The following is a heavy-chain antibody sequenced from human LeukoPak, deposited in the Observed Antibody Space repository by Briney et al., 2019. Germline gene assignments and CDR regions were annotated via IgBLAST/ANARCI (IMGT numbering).Heavy chain of an antibody. CDR2: INHSGST. J-gene: IGHJ4*02. V-gene: IGHV4-34*01. Sequence: SETLSLTCAVYGGSFSGYYWSWIRQPPGKGLEWIGEINHSGSTNYNPSLKSRVTISVDTSKNQFSLKLSSVTAADTAVYYCARGRTPYSSSSLDYWGQGTLVTVSS. D-gene: IGHD6-19*01. CDR1: GGSFSGYY. CDR3: ARGRTPYSSSSLDY.